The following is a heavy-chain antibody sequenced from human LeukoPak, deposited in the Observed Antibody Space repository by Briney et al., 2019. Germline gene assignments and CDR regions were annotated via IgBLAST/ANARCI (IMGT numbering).Heavy chain of an antibody. J-gene: IGHJ5*02. V-gene: IGHV1-2*06. Sequence: ASVKVSCKASGYTFTGYYMHWVRQAPGQGLEWMGRINPNSGGTNYAQKFQGRVTMTRDTSISTAYMELSRLRSDDTAVYYCAREDFELRYSSSWYEGYNWFDPWGQGTLVTVSS. D-gene: IGHD6-13*01. CDR3: AREDFELRYSSSWYEGYNWFDP. CDR1: GYTFTGYY. CDR2: INPNSGGT.